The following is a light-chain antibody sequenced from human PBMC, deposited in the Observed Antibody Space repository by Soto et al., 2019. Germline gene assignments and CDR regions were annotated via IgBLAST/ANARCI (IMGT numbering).Light chain of an antibody. CDR1: QSIGRY. CDR2: DAT. CDR3: QQSFTAPRT. J-gene: IGKJ2*01. Sequence: DIQMTQSPSSLSASVGDRVTVTCRASQSIGRYLNWYQQKAGKAPKLLIYDATSLQTGVPSRFSGSESVTEFTLTISGLQPEEFATYYCQQSFTAPRTFGQGTKLEIQ. V-gene: IGKV1-39*01.